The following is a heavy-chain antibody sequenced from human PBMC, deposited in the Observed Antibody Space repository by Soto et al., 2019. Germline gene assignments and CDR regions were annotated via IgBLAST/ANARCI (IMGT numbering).Heavy chain of an antibody. CDR1: GFTVSSNY. D-gene: IGHD3-3*01. CDR3: ARVPYDFWSGYYYGMDV. CDR2: IYSGGST. Sequence: GGSLRLSCAASGFTVSSNYMSWVRQAPGKGLEWVSVIYSGGSTYYADSVKGRFTISRDNSKNTLYLQMNSLRAEDTAVYYCARVPYDFWSGYYYGMDVWGQGTTVTVSS. V-gene: IGHV3-66*01. J-gene: IGHJ6*02.